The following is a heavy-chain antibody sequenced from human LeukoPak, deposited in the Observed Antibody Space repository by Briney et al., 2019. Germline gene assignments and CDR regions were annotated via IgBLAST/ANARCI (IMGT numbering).Heavy chain of an antibody. Sequence: GASVKVSCKASGYTFTSYDINWVRQAAGQGLEWMGWMGPRRGNTGNAQNFQGRITMTRDTSITTAYMELSSLTSDDTAVYYCARDSLVAVAGTLYNWFDPWGQGTLVTVSS. CDR3: ARDSLVAVAGTLYNWFDP. D-gene: IGHD6-19*01. J-gene: IGHJ5*02. CDR2: MGPRRGNT. V-gene: IGHV1-8*01. CDR1: GYTFTSYD.